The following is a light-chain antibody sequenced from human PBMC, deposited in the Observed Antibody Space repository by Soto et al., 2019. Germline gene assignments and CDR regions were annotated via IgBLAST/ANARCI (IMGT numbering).Light chain of an antibody. J-gene: IGKJ4*01. V-gene: IGKV1-5*03. CDR3: QQYKAYPLT. CDR1: QSISTW. CDR2: KAS. Sequence: DIPMTQSPSTLSASVGDRVTVTCRSSQSISTWLAWYQQKPGKAPKLLIYKASSLESGVPSRLSGTGSGTEFTLTISSLQPDDFATYYCQQYKAYPLTFGGGTKVEIK.